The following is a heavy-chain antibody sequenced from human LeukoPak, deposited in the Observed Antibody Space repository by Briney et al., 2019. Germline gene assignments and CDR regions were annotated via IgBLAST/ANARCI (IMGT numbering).Heavy chain of an antibody. Sequence: GESLKISCKASGYSFSNYWIGWVRQMPGKRLEWMGISYPGDSDTRYSPSFQGQVTISADKSITTGYLQWSSLKASDTAMYYCARAPTSVSNPYYFDYWGQGALVTVSS. CDR3: ARAPTSVSNPYYFDY. V-gene: IGHV5-51*01. J-gene: IGHJ4*02. CDR1: GYSFSNYW. D-gene: IGHD4-11*01. CDR2: SYPGDSDT.